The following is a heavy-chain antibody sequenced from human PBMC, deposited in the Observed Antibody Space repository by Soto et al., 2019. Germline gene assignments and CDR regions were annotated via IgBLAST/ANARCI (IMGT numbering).Heavy chain of an antibody. CDR3: ALDEQQVDCFDH. D-gene: IGHD6-13*01. CDR1: GFTFSTYS. CDR2: ISSGSSNI. V-gene: IGHV3-48*01. J-gene: IGHJ4*02. Sequence: EVQLVESGGGLVQPGGSLRVSCAASGFTFSTYSMNWVRQAPGKGLEWVSYISSGSSNIYYADSVKGRFTISRDNAKSSLYLQMNSLRAEDTAVYFCALDEQQVDCFDHWGQGTLVTVSS.